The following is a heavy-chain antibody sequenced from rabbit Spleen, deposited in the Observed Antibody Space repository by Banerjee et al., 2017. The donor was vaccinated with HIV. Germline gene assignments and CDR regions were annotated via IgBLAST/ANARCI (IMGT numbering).Heavy chain of an antibody. CDR1: GFAFSSDYD. CDR3: ARDTGSSFSSYGMDL. Sequence: QEQLEESGRRLVTPGASLTLTCKASGFAFSSDYDMGRVRQAPGKGLEWIACIGTGSSGSTYSATWAKGRFTISKTSSTTVTLQMTSLTVADTATYFCARDTGSSFSSYGMDLWGPGTLVTVS. CDR2: IGTGSSGST. J-gene: IGHJ6*01. D-gene: IGHD8-1*01. V-gene: IGHV1S45*01.